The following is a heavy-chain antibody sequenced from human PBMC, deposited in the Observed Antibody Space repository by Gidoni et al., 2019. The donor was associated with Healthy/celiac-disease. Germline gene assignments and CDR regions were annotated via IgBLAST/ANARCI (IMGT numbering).Heavy chain of an antibody. D-gene: IGHD6-13*01. Sequence: QVQLVESGGGLVKPGGSLRLSCAASGFTFSDYYMSWIRQAPGKGLEWVSYISSSSSYTNYADSVKGRFTISRDNAKNSLYLQMNSLRAEDTAVYYCARVQQLAYFDYWGQGTLVTVSS. J-gene: IGHJ4*02. V-gene: IGHV3-11*06. CDR2: ISSSSSYT. CDR3: ARVQQLAYFDY. CDR1: GFTFSDYY.